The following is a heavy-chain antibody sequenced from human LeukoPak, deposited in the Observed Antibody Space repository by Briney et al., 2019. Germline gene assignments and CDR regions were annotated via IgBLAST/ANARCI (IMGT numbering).Heavy chain of an antibody. CDR1: GGSISSYY. CDR2: IYYSGST. Sequence: PSETLSLTCTVSGGSISSYYWNWIRQPPGKGLEWIGYIYYSGSTNHNPSLKSRVTISVDTSKNQFSLKLSSVTAADTAVYYCARLNVDTIMAHDYWGQGTLVTVSS. J-gene: IGHJ4*02. CDR3: ARLNVDTIMAHDY. V-gene: IGHV4-59*01. D-gene: IGHD5-18*01.